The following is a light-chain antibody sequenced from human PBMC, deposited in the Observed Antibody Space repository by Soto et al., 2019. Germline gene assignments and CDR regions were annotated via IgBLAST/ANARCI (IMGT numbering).Light chain of an antibody. V-gene: IGKV3-11*01. CDR1: QSVSSF. J-gene: IGKJ4*01. Sequence: EIVLTQSPATLSLSPGERATLSCRASQSVSSFLAWHQQKPGQAPRLLIYDASNRATGVPARFSGGGSATDFTLTTSNLEPEDFAVYYCQQYNNWPLTFGGGTKVEIK. CDR3: QQYNNWPLT. CDR2: DAS.